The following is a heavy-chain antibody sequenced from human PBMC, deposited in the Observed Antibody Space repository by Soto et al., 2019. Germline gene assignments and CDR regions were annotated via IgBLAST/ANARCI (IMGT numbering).Heavy chain of an antibody. CDR3: AKGGSYYVSDYFDY. V-gene: IGHV1-18*04. D-gene: IGHD1-26*01. Sequence: ASVKVSCKASGYTFTSYGISWVRQAPGQGLEWMGWISAYNGNTNYAQKLQGRVTMTTDTSTSTAYIELRSLRSDDTAVYYCAKGGSYYVSDYFDYWGQGTLVTVSS. J-gene: IGHJ4*02. CDR1: GYTFTSYG. CDR2: ISAYNGNT.